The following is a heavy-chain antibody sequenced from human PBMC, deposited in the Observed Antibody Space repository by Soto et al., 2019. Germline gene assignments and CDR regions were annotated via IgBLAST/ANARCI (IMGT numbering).Heavy chain of an antibody. D-gene: IGHD2-15*01. CDR1: GGSISSGDYY. CDR3: ARWERDVVVVAATRVDY. J-gene: IGHJ4*02. V-gene: IGHV4-30-4*01. CDR2: IYYSGST. Sequence: QVQLQESGPGLVKPSQTLSLTCTVSGGSISSGDYYWSWIRQPPGKGLEWIGYIYYSGSTYYNPSLKVRVTISVDTSKNQFSLKLSSVTAADTAVYYCARWERDVVVVAATRVDYWGQGTLVTVSS.